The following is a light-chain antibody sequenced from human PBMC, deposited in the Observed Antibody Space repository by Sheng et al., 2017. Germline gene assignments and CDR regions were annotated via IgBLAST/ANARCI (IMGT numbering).Light chain of an antibody. V-gene: IGKV1-39*01. Sequence: DIQVTQSPSSLSASVGDRITVTCRASQTVFNYLNWYQQKPGKAPKLLIYLASNLQSGVPPRFSGSRSGTDFTLNISSLQPEDFATYYCQQGYSTPLTSVGGTKVEIK. CDR3: QQGYSTPLT. J-gene: IGKJ4*01. CDR2: LAS. CDR1: QTVFNY.